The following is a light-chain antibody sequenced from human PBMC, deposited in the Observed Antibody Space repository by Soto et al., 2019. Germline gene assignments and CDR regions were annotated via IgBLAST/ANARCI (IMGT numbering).Light chain of an antibody. CDR2: GSS. V-gene: IGKV3-20*01. CDR1: QSVSNNY. J-gene: IGKJ2*01. Sequence: EVVLTQSPGTLSLSPGERATLSCRASQSVSNNYFAWYQQKPGQAPRLLIFGSSDRATGIPDRFSGGGSGTDFALNISRLEPEDFAVYYCQQYGSSPPYTFGQGTKLEIK. CDR3: QQYGSSPPYT.